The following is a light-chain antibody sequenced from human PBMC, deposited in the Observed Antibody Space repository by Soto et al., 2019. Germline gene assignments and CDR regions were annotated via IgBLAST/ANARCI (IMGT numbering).Light chain of an antibody. CDR1: QSVSSN. J-gene: IGKJ1*01. CDR3: QQYNNWTPLT. V-gene: IGKV3-15*01. Sequence: EIVLTQSPDTLSLSPGERATLSCRASQSVSSNLAWYQQKPGQAPRLLSYGASTRATGIPARFSGSGSGTEFTLTLSSLQSEDFAVYYCQQYNNWTPLTFGQGTKVDIK. CDR2: GAS.